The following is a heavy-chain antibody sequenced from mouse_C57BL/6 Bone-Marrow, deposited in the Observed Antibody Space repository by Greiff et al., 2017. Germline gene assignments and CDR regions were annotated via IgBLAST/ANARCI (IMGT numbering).Heavy chain of an antibody. CDR2: INPDNGST. CDR1: GYTFTDYC. D-gene: IGHD2-4*01. CDR3: ARSSDYGWFAY. V-gene: IGHV1-26*01. J-gene: IGHJ3*01. Sequence: VQLQQSGAELVKPGASVKISCKASGYTFTDYCMTWVKQSPGQSLEWIGDINPDNGSTSFKQKFKGKATLAVDKSSSTAYMQLSSLTAEDSAVYYCARSSDYGWFAYWGQGTLVTVSA.